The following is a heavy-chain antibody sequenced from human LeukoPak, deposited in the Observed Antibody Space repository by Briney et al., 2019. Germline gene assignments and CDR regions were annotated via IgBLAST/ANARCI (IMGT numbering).Heavy chain of an antibody. V-gene: IGHV3-7*01. CDR1: GFTFSNYW. CDR2: IKEDGSEK. J-gene: IGHJ3*02. Sequence: GGSLRLSCAAFGFTFSNYWMAWVRQAPGKGLEWVANIKEDGSEKYYLDSVEGRFTISRDNAKSALYLQMNSLRAEDTAVYYCAGRIFDIWGQGTMVTVSS. CDR3: AGRIFDI.